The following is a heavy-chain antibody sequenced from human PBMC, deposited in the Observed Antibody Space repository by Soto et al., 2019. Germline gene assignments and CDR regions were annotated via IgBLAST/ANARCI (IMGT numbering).Heavy chain of an antibody. CDR1: GGSISSSSYY. D-gene: IGHD5-18*01. CDR2: IYYSGST. J-gene: IGHJ4*02. V-gene: IGHV4-39*01. Sequence: LSLTCTVSGGSISSSSYYWGWIRQPPGKGLEWIGSIYYSGSTYYNPSLKSRVTISVDTSKNQFSLKLSSVTAADTAVYYCARVDTAMVLASFDYWGQGTLVTVSS. CDR3: ARVDTAMVLASFDY.